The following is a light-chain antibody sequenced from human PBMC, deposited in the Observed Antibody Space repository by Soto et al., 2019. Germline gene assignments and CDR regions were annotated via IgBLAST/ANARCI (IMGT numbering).Light chain of an antibody. J-gene: IGLJ1*01. CDR1: SSDVGTYNL. CDR3: AAWDDRLNGYV. CDR2: EVN. Sequence: QSVLTQPASVAGSPGQSITISCTGTSSDVGTYNLVSWYQQLPDKAPKLIIHEVNKRPSGVSTRFSGSKSGNTAYLTISGLQSEDEAVYYCAAWDDRLNGYVFGTGTKVTVL. V-gene: IGLV2-23*02.